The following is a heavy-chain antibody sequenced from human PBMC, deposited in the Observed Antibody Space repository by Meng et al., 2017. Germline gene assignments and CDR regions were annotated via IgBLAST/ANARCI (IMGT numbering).Heavy chain of an antibody. CDR2: IKPDGTMT. J-gene: IGHJ5*02. CDR3: ARSDWFDP. V-gene: IGHV3-74*01. Sequence: EVPLVESVGGLVYAGGSLRLSCTASGFTFRNYWMHCVRQAPGKGLVWVSRIKPDGTMTVYADSVKGRFTISRDNAKNTLYLQMNSLRSDDTAVYYCARSDWFDPWGQGTLVTVSS. CDR1: GFTFRNYW.